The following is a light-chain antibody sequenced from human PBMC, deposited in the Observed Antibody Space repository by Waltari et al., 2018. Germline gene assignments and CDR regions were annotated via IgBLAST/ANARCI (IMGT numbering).Light chain of an antibody. J-gene: IGKJ4*01. V-gene: IGKV3-20*01. CDR1: QSVSSSY. CDR2: GAS. Sequence: EIVLTQSPGTLSLYPGERATLSCRASQSVSSSYLAWYQQKPGQAPRLLIYGASSRATGIPDRVSGSGSGTDFTLTISRLEPEDFAVYYCQQYGSSPTFGGGTKVEIK. CDR3: QQYGSSPT.